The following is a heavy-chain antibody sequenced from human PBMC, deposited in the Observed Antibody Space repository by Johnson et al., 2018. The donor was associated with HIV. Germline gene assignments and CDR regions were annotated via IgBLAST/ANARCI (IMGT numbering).Heavy chain of an antibody. CDR2: ISYDGSNK. V-gene: IGHV3-30*04. Sequence: QVQLVESGGGVVQPGRSLRLSCAASGFTFSSYAMHWVRQAPGKGLEWVAVISYDGSNKYYADSVKGRFTISRDNSKNTLYLQMNSRRAEDTAVYYCARGVGDGYNLSAFDIWGQGTMVTVSS. D-gene: IGHD5-24*01. J-gene: IGHJ3*02. CDR1: GFTFSSYA. CDR3: ARGVGDGYNLSAFDI.